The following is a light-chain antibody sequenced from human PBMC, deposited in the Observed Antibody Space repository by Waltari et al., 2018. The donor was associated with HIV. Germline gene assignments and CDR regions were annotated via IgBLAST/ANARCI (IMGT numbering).Light chain of an antibody. J-gene: IGLJ2*01. CDR2: SST. Sequence: QTVVTQEPSMTVSPGGTVTLTCNSATAPVGSGHYVNWFQQKPGQPPKPLIYSSTRRHPLTPERFSASLGGDRAALTLSNVWPEDQADYYCMLFFRTSYLFGGGTRVTVL. CDR3: MLFFRTSYL. CDR1: TAPVGSGHY. V-gene: IGLV7-43*01.